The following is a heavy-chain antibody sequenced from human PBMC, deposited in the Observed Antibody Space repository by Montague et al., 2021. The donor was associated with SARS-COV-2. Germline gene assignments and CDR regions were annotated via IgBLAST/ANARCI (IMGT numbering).Heavy chain of an antibody. V-gene: IGHV4-59*08. CDR2: IYYSGSA. Sequence: SETLSLTCTVSGGSICSYYWSWIRQPPGKELEWIGYIYYSGSANYNPSLKSRVTISVDTSKNQFSLKLSSVTAADTAVYYCARLEAGDCSGGSCYSSWFDPWGQGTLVTVSS. CDR1: GGSICSYY. D-gene: IGHD2-15*01. J-gene: IGHJ5*02. CDR3: ARLEAGDCSGGSCYSSWFDP.